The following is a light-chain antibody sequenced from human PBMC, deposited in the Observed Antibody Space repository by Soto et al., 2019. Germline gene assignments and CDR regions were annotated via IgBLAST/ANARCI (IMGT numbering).Light chain of an antibody. CDR3: QQYDSSPQT. V-gene: IGKV3-20*01. J-gene: IGKJ1*01. Sequence: EIVLTQSPGTLSLSPGERVTLSCRASQSVDNNYLAWYQQKPGQAPRLLIYGASSRATGIPDRFSGSGSGIDFTLTISRLEPEDFAVYYCQQYDSSPQTFGQGTKVEIK. CDR2: GAS. CDR1: QSVDNNY.